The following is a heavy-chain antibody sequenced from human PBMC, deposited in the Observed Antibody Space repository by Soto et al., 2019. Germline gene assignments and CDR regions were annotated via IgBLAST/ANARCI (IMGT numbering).Heavy chain of an antibody. Sequence: QITLKESGPTLVRPTQTLTLTCTFSGFSLTTGGVVVGWIRQPPGKALEWLVLIFWDDDERYTPSLRSRLTITKDTSKSQVALRMTNMDPGDTGTYFCAHMTWFGERSFDYWGQGILVTVSS. V-gene: IGHV2-5*02. CDR1: GFSLTTGGVV. J-gene: IGHJ4*02. CDR3: AHMTWFGERSFDY. D-gene: IGHD3-10*01. CDR2: IFWDDDE.